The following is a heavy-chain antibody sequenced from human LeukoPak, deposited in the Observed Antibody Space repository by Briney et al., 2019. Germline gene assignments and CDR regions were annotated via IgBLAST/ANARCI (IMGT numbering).Heavy chain of an antibody. CDR2: ISPNTGAT. D-gene: IGHD6-6*01. J-gene: IGHJ4*02. Sequence: ASVKVSCKTSGYTFTRYYLHWVRQPPAQGLEWMGWISPNTGATKYAQKFPGRVALPRDTSISIAYMEVGRLRSDDTAVYYCARGVYNTYPEDYWGQGTLVTVSS. CDR1: GYTFTRYY. CDR3: ARGVYNTYPEDY. V-gene: IGHV1-2*02.